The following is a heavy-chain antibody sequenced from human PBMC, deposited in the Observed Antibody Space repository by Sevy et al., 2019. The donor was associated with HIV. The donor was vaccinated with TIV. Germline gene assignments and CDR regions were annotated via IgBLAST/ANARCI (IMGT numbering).Heavy chain of an antibody. V-gene: IGHV5-51*01. Sequence: GESLKTSCKGSGYSFTSYWVGWVRQMPGKGLEWMGIIYPGDSDTRYSPSFQGQVTISADKSISTAYLQWSSLKASDTVMYYCARLRVNIVLKYLDYRGQGTLVTVSS. D-gene: IGHD2-8*01. CDR1: GYSFTSYW. CDR2: IYPGDSDT. J-gene: IGHJ4*02. CDR3: ARLRVNIVLKYLDY.